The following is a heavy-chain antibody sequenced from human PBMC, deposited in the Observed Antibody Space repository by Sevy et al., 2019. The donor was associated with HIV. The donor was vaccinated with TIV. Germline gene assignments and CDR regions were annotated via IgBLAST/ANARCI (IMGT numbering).Heavy chain of an antibody. Sequence: GGSLRLSCAASGFSFSWYWMSWVRQTPEKGLEWVANIKQDGSEKNYVDSVKGRFTISRDNAKNSLYLQMNSLRAEDTAVYYCARVVYYGSRSDWFDPWGQGTLVTVSS. V-gene: IGHV3-7*01. CDR1: GFSFSWYW. D-gene: IGHD3-10*01. CDR2: IKQDGSEK. J-gene: IGHJ5*02. CDR3: ARVVYYGSRSDWFDP.